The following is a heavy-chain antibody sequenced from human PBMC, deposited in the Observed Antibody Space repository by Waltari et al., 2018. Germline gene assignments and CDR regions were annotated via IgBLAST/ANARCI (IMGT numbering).Heavy chain of an antibody. J-gene: IGHJ3*02. CDR3: AKGSGAFDI. CDR2: IYHSGST. CDR1: GYSISSGYY. V-gene: IGHV4-38-2*02. Sequence: QVQLQESGPGLVKPSETLSLTCTVSGYSISSGYYWGWIRQPPGKGLEWIGSIYHSGSTYYNPSLKSLVTISVDTSKNQFSLKLSSVTAADTAVYYCAKGSGAFDIWGQGTMVTVSS. D-gene: IGHD6-25*01.